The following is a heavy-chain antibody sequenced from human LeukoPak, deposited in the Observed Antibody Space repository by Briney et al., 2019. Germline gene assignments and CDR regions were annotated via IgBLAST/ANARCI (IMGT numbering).Heavy chain of an antibody. CDR1: GGSISSGSYY. J-gene: IGHJ4*02. D-gene: IGHD1-26*01. Sequence: SQTLSLTCTVSGGSISSGSYYWSWIRQPAGKGLEWIGRIYTSGSTNYNPSLISRATISVDTSKNQFSLKLSSVTAADTAVYYCARGLWELPDYWGQGTLVTVSS. V-gene: IGHV4-61*02. CDR2: IYTSGST. CDR3: ARGLWELPDY.